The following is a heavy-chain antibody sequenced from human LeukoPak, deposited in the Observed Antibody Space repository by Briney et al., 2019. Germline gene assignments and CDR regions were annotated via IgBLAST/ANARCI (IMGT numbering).Heavy chain of an antibody. CDR3: ARDLSGSLYFDY. V-gene: IGHV4-4*07. CDR1: GASISPYY. D-gene: IGHD3-10*01. J-gene: IGHJ4*01. CDR2: LYPSGSS. Sequence: PSGTLSLTCTVSGASISPYYWNWIRQSAGKGLEWIGRLYPSGSSDYNPSLKSRVTMSVDTSKNQFSLKVTSVTAADTAIYFCARDLSGSLYFDYWGHGILVTVSA.